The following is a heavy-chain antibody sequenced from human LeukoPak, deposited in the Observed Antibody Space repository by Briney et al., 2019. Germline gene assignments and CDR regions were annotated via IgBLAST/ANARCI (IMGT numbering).Heavy chain of an antibody. J-gene: IGHJ3*02. CDR3: ARDCCSTSDDDFDI. CDR2: ISSSSSYI. V-gene: IGHV3-21*01. D-gene: IGHD6-6*01. CDR1: GFTFSSYS. Sequence: GGSLRLSCAASGFTFSSYSMNWVRQAPGKGLEWVSSISSSSSYIYYADSVKGRFTISRDNAKNSLYLQMNSLRAEDTAVYYCARDCCSTSDDDFDIWGQGTMVTVSS.